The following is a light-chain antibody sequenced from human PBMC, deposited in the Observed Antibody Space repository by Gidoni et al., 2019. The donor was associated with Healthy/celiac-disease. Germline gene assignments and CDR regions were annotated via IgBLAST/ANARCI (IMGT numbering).Light chain of an antibody. J-gene: IGLJ2*01. Sequence: SYELNQPPSVSVSPGQTASITCSGDKLGDKYACWYQQKPGQSPVLVIYQASKRPSGIPERFSGSNSGNTATLTISGTQAMDEADYYCQAWDSSTVVFGGGTRLTVL. CDR2: QAS. V-gene: IGLV3-1*01. CDR1: KLGDKY. CDR3: QAWDSSTVV.